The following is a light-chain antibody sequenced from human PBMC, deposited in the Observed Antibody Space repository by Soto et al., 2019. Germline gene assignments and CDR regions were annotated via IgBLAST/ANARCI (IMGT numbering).Light chain of an antibody. CDR2: GAS. CDR1: QSVSSN. CDR3: QQYNNSPT. Sequence: EIVMTQSPATLSVSPGERATLSCRASQSVSSNLAWYQQKPGQAPRLLIYGASTRATGAPARFSGSGSGTESTLTVSSLHTEDFAVYFGQQYNNSPTCGQGTKVEIK. V-gene: IGKV3-15*01. J-gene: IGKJ1*01.